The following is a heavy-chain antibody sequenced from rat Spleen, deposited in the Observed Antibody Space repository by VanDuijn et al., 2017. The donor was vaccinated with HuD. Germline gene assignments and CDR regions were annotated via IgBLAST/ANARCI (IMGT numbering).Heavy chain of an antibody. CDR3: ARQGGPPYYFDY. V-gene: IGHV5S23*01. D-gene: IGHD3-1*01. CDR1: GFTFSDYA. J-gene: IGHJ2*01. Sequence: EVQLVESDGGLVQPGRSLKLSCAASGFTFSDYAMAWVRQAPKKGLEWVASISTGGGNTYYRDSVKGRFTISRDNAKSTLYLQMDSLRSEDTATYYCARQGGPPYYFDYWGQGVMVTVSS. CDR2: ISTGGGNT.